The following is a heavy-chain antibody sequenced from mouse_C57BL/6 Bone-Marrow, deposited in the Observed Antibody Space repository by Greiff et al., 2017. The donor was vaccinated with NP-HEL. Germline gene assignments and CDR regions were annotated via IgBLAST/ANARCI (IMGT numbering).Heavy chain of an antibody. J-gene: IGHJ2*01. Sequence: EVKLVESEGGLVQPGSSMKLSCTASGFTFSDYYMAWVRQVPEKGLEWVANINYDGSSTYYLDSLKSRFIISRDNAKNILYLQMSSLKSEDTATYYCARGGRLLFFDYWGQGTTLTVSS. V-gene: IGHV5-16*01. CDR2: INYDGSST. D-gene: IGHD2-12*01. CDR3: ARGGRLLFFDY. CDR1: GFTFSDYY.